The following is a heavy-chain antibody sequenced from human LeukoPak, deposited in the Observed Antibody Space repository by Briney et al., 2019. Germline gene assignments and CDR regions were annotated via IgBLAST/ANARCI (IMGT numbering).Heavy chain of an antibody. J-gene: IGHJ4*02. CDR1: GGTFSSYA. D-gene: IGHD5-12*01. CDR2: ISAYNGNT. V-gene: IGHV1-18*01. Sequence: ASVKVSCKASGGTFSSYAISWVRQAPGQGLEWMGWISAYNGNTNYAQKLQGRVTMTIDTSTSTAYMELRSLRSDDTAVYYCARGFARDIGNQLDYWGQGTLVTVSS. CDR3: ARGFARDIGNQLDY.